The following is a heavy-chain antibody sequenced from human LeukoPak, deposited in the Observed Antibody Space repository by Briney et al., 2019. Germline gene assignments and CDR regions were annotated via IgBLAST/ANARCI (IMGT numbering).Heavy chain of an antibody. Sequence: PSETLSLTCAVYGGSFSGYYWSWIRQPPGKGLEWIGEINHSGSTNYNPSLKSRATISVDTSKNQFSLKLSSVTAADTAVYYCARGPGDYDILAAYWGQGTLVTVSS. CDR3: ARGPGDYDILAAY. J-gene: IGHJ4*02. CDR2: INHSGST. V-gene: IGHV4-34*01. D-gene: IGHD3-9*01. CDR1: GGSFSGYY.